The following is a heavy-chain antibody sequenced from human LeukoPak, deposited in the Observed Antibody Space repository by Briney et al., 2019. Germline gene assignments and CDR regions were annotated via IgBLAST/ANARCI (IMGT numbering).Heavy chain of an antibody. V-gene: IGHV3-7*02. J-gene: IGHJ1*01. CDR1: GFTFSSYW. CDR3: ARGLDGAVAGTPSSAEYFQH. CDR2: IKQDGSEK. D-gene: IGHD6-19*01. Sequence: GGSLRLSCAASGFTFSSYWMSWVRQAPGKGVEWVANIKQDGSEKYYVDSVKGRFTISRDNAKNSLYLQMNSLRAEDTAVYYCARGLDGAVAGTPSSAEYFQHWGQGTLVTVSS.